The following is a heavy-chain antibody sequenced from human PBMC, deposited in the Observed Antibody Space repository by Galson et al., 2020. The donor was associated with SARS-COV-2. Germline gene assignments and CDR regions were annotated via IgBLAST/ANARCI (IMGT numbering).Heavy chain of an antibody. CDR2: IYYTGTT. V-gene: IGHV4-30-4*01. Sequence: SETLSLTCTVSGGSISGTDYYWSWIRQAPGQGLEWIAYIYYTGTTHYNPSLKSRVTISVDTSQNQFSLKMKSVTAADTAVYYCARDVGATSYYYYGMDVWGQGTTGTVSS. D-gene: IGHD1-26*01. J-gene: IGHJ6*01. CDR1: GGSISGTDYY. CDR3: ARDVGATSYYYYGMDV.